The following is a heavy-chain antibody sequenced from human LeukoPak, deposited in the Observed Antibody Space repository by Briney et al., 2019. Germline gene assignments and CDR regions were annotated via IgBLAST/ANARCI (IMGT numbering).Heavy chain of an antibody. CDR1: GFRFDDYG. J-gene: IGHJ6*03. V-gene: IGHV3-20*04. CDR2: TNWDGAST. Sequence: AGGSLRLSCAASGFRFDDYGMSWVRHVPGKGLEWVSGTNWDGASTGYADSVKGRFTISRDNVKNFLYLQMNSLRVEDTALYFCGRVYCSTTSCYDYYDHYMDVWGKGTTVTVSS. D-gene: IGHD2-2*01. CDR3: GRVYCSTTSCYDYYDHYMDV.